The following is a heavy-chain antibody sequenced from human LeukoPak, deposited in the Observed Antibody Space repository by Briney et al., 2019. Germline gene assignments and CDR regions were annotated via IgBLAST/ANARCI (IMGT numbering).Heavy chain of an antibody. CDR1: GFTFSSYS. J-gene: IGHJ6*03. D-gene: IGHD2-2*02. V-gene: IGHV3-21*01. CDR3: ARDLNTRGMDV. Sequence: PGGSLRLSCAASGFTFSSYSMNRVRQAPGKGLEWVSSISSSSSYIYYADSVKGRFTISRDNAKNSLYLQMNSLRAEDTAVYYCARDLNTRGMDVWGKGTTVTISS. CDR2: ISSSSSYI.